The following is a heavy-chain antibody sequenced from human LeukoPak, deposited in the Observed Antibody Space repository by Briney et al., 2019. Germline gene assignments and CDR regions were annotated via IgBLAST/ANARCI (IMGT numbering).Heavy chain of an antibody. Sequence: ASVKVSCKASGYTFTSYGISWVRQAPGQGLEWMGWISAYNGNTNYAQKLQGRVTMTTDTSTSTAYMELRSLRSDDTAVHYCARRDTYYDILTGYSQGNYFDYWGQGTLVTVSS. D-gene: IGHD3-9*01. CDR2: ISAYNGNT. V-gene: IGHV1-18*01. CDR1: GYTFTSYG. J-gene: IGHJ4*02. CDR3: ARRDTYYDILTGYSQGNYFDY.